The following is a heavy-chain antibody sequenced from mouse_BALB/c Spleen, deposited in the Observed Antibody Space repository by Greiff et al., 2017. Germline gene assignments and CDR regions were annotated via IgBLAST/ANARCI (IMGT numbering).Heavy chain of an antibody. J-gene: IGHJ3*01. V-gene: IGHV1-7*01. Sequence: VQLQQSGAELAKPGASVKMSCKASGYTFTSYWMHWVKQRPGQGLEWIGYINPSTGYTEYDQKFKDKATLTADKSSSTAYMQLSSLTSEDSAVYYCARGRGFAYWGQGTLVTVSA. CDR2: INPSTGYT. CDR1: GYTFTSYW. CDR3: ARGRGFAY.